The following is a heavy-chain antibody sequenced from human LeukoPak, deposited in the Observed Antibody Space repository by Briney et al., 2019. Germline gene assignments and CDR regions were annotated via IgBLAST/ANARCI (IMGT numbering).Heavy chain of an antibody. Sequence: GASVKVSCKVSGYTLTELSMHWVRQAPGKGLEWMGGFDPEDGETIYAQKFQGRVTMTEDTSTDTAYMELGSLRSEDTAVYYCATGPSSSHSGDYWGQGTLVTVSS. V-gene: IGHV1-24*01. D-gene: IGHD6-13*01. CDR3: ATGPSSSHSGDY. CDR1: GYTLTELS. J-gene: IGHJ4*02. CDR2: FDPEDGET.